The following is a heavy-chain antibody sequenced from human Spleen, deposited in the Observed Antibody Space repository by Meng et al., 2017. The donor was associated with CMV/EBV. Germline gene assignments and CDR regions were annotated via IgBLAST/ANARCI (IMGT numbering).Heavy chain of an antibody. CDR1: GYTFSSYG. D-gene: IGHD6-13*01. J-gene: IGHJ4*02. CDR2: IIPILGIA. V-gene: IGHV1-69*10. Sequence: SVKVSCKASGYTFSSYGISWVRQAPGQGLEWMGGIIPILGIANYAQKFQGRVTITADKSTSTAYMELSSLRSEDTAVYYCARGARSSSWYYFDYWGQGTLVTVSS. CDR3: ARGARSSSWYYFDY.